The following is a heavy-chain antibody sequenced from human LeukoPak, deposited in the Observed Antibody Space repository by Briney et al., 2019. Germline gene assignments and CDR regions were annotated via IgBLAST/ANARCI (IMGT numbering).Heavy chain of an antibody. D-gene: IGHD3-22*01. CDR1: GFTVSSNY. Sequence: GGSLRLXCAASGFTVSSNYMSWVRQAPGKGLEWVSVIYSGGSTFYADSVKGRFTISRYNSKNTLYLQMNSLRAEDTAVYYCARAPKYYYDSSGQPGAFDIWGQGTMVTVSS. J-gene: IGHJ3*02. V-gene: IGHV3-66*02. CDR3: ARAPKYYYDSSGQPGAFDI. CDR2: IYSGGST.